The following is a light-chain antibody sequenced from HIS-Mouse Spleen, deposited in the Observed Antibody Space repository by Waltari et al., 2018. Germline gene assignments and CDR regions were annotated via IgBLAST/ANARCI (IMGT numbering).Light chain of an antibody. Sequence: SYELTQSPPASVSPRQTARSPCSGDALPKKSPSLYQQKSGQAPVLVIYEDSKRPSGIPERFSGSSSGTMATLTISGAQVEDEADYYCYSTDSSGNHRVFGGGTKLTVL. V-gene: IGLV3-10*01. CDR2: EDS. J-gene: IGLJ2*01. CDR3: YSTDSSGNHRV. CDR1: ALPKKS.